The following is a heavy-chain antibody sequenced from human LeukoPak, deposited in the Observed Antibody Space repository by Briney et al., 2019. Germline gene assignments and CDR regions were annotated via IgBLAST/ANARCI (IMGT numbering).Heavy chain of an antibody. Sequence: GGSLRLSCAASGFTFSSYGMHWVRQAPGKGLEWVAFIRYDGSNKYYADSVKGRFTISRDNSKNTLYLQMNSLRAEDTAVYYCAKDLNGIQLGYYFDYWGQGTLVTVSS. CDR3: AKDLNGIQLGYYFDY. J-gene: IGHJ4*02. CDR1: GFTFSSYG. D-gene: IGHD5-18*01. CDR2: IRYDGSNK. V-gene: IGHV3-30*02.